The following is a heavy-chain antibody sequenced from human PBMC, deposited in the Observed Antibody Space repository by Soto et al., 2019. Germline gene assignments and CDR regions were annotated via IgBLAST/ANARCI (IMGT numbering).Heavy chain of an antibody. CDR2: IWYDGSNK. V-gene: IGHV3-33*01. CDR3: ASSTVTTLFDY. D-gene: IGHD4-17*01. Sequence: QVQLVESGGGVVQPGRSLRLSCAASGFTFSSYGMHWVRQAPGKGLEWVAVIWYDGSNKYYADSVKGRFTISRDNSKNTLYLQMNSLRAEDTAVYYCASSTVTTLFDYWGQGPLVTVSS. CDR1: GFTFSSYG. J-gene: IGHJ4*02.